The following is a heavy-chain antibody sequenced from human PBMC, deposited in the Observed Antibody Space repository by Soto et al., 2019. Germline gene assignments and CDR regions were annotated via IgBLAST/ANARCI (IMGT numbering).Heavy chain of an antibody. CDR3: AKSSSGAHYYGMDV. Sequence: GGSLRLSCAASGFTFSSHAMNWVRQAPGRGLEWVAGISASGGDTSYADSAKGRFTISRDNSKDTLYLQMISLRAEDTAVYYCAKSSSGAHYYGMDVWGQGTTVTVSS. V-gene: IGHV3-23*01. CDR2: ISASGGDT. D-gene: IGHD1-26*01. J-gene: IGHJ6*02. CDR1: GFTFSSHA.